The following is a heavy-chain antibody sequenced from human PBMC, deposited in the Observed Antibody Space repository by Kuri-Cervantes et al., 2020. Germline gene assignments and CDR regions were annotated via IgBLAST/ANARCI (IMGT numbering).Heavy chain of an antibody. CDR3: ARVYSYGYDWFDP. J-gene: IGHJ5*02. V-gene: IGHV1-8*01. D-gene: IGHD5-18*01. CDR2: MNPNSGNT. Sequence: ASVKVSCKASGYTFTSYDINWVRQATGQGLEWMGWMNPNSGNTGYAQKFQGRVTMTRNTSISTAYMELRSLRSDDTAVYYCARVYSYGYDWFDPWGQGTLVTVSS. CDR1: GYTFTSYD.